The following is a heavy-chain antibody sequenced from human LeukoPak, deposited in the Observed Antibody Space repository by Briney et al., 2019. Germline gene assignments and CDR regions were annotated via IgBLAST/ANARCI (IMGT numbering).Heavy chain of an antibody. D-gene: IGHD3-10*01. CDR2: ISGSGGTT. CDR1: GFSFSTYG. Sequence: GGSLRLSCTASGFSFSTYGMSWVRQAPGKGLEWVSAISGSGGTTYYADSVKGRFTISRDNSKNTLYLQMNSLRAEDTAVYYCAKGSVRYYYYMDVWGKGTTVTISS. CDR3: AKGSVRYYYYMDV. V-gene: IGHV3-23*01. J-gene: IGHJ6*03.